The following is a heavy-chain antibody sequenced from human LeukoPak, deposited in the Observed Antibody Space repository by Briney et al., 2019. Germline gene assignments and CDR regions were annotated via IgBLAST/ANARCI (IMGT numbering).Heavy chain of an antibody. CDR2: INHSGST. Sequence: SETLSLTCAVYGGSFSAYYWTWIRQPPGKGLEWIGEINHSGSTNYKPSLKSRVTISIDTSKNQFSLKRRSVTAADTAVYYCARGEYGNQRSNNWFDPWGQGTLVTVSS. J-gene: IGHJ5*02. D-gene: IGHD4-11*01. CDR1: GGSFSAYY. V-gene: IGHV4-34*01. CDR3: ARGEYGNQRSNNWFDP.